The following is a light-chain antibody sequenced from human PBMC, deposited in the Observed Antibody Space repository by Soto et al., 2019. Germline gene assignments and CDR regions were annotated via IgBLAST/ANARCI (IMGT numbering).Light chain of an antibody. Sequence: DIQMTQSPSSLSASVGDRVTITCRSSQSISSYLNWYQQKPGKAPKLLIYAASSLQSGVPARFSGSGSGTEFTLTISSLQSEDFAVYYCQQYNNWPPWTFGQRDQGGYQ. CDR3: QQYNNWPPWT. CDR1: QSISSY. V-gene: IGKV1-39*01. J-gene: IGKJ1*01. CDR2: AAS.